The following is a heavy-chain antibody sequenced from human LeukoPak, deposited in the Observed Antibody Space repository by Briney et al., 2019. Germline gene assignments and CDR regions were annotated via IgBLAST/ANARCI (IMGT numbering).Heavy chain of an antibody. CDR3: AKALSSSFYYFDL. CDR1: GFTFSTYA. J-gene: IGHJ2*01. CDR2: ISGSGGTT. D-gene: IGHD3-16*02. Sequence: AGGSLRLSCAASGFTFSTYAMSWVRQAPGKGLEWVSAISGSGGTTYYADSVKGRFTISRDNSKNTLYLQMNSLGAEDTAVYYCAKALSSSFYYFDLGGRGTLVTVSS. V-gene: IGHV3-23*01.